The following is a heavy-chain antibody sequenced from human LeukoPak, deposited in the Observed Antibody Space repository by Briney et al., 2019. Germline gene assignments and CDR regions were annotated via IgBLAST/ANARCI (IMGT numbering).Heavy chain of an antibody. CDR3: ATTVLGRADWLDP. D-gene: IGHD7-27*01. CDR1: GLAFSNYG. J-gene: IGHJ5*02. V-gene: IGHV3-30*02. CDR2: IRYDGEKK. Sequence: GGSLRLSCVASGLAFSNYGMHWVRQPPGKGLEWVTFIRYDGEKKHYVDSVKGRFTISRDNSKNTLYLQINNLRPADTAVYYCATTVLGRADWLDPWGLGTLVTVSS.